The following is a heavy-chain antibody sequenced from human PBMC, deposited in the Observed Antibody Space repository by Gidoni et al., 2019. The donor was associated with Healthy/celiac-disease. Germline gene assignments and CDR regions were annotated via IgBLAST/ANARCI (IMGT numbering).Heavy chain of an antibody. D-gene: IGHD3-3*01. Sequence: EVQLVESGGGVVQPGGSRGLACGASGFSFHEYAMHSARQAPGKGLEWVSLIIGDGGSKYYVDSVKGRFTISRDNSKNSLYLQMNSLRPEDTALYYCAKDIGSDFWSGYYAVSGGYFDYWGQGTLVTVSS. CDR3: AKDIGSDFWSGYYAVSGGYFDY. CDR2: IIGDGGSK. V-gene: IGHV3-43*02. CDR1: GFSFHEYA. J-gene: IGHJ4*02.